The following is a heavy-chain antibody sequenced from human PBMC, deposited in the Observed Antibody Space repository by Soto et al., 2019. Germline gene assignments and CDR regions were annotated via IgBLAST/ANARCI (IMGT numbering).Heavy chain of an antibody. V-gene: IGHV4-39*01. D-gene: IGHD3-22*01. Sequence: SETLSLTCTVSGGSISSSSYYWGWIRQPPGKGLEWIGSIYYSGNTYYNPSLKSRVTISVDTSKNQFSLKLSSVTAADTAVYYCASYYDSSGYYSGYDAFDIWGQGTMVTVSS. CDR3: ASYYDSSGYYSGYDAFDI. J-gene: IGHJ3*02. CDR2: IYYSGNT. CDR1: GGSISSSSYY.